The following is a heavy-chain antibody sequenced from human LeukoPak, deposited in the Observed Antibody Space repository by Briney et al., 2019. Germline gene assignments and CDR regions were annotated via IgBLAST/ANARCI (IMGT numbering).Heavy chain of an antibody. CDR2: IANDGAP. D-gene: IGHD2-2*01. Sequence: PSETLSLTCAVSGGSIDIITYWSWVPRPPGRGVEWFGEIANDGAPNYNPSLRSRAAIYFASASNQFSLILTLVPPPATAFYYVTREDMPYCPFAYWGQEVLVTVSS. CDR1: GGSIDIITY. CDR3: TREDMPYCPFAY. J-gene: IGHJ4*02. V-gene: IGHV4-4*02.